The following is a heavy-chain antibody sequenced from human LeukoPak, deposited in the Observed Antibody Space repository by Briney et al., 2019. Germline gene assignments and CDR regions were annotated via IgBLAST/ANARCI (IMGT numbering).Heavy chain of an antibody. CDR1: GGTFSSYA. CDR3: ARDLSLAGLGIAAAGTTGFDP. CDR2: IIPILGIA. Sequence: SVKVSCKASGGTFSSYAISCVRQAPGQGLEWMGRIIPILGIANYAQKFQGRVTITADKSTSTAYMELSSLRSEDTAVYYCARDLSLAGLGIAAAGTTGFDPWGQGTLVTVSS. V-gene: IGHV1-69*04. D-gene: IGHD6-13*01. J-gene: IGHJ5*02.